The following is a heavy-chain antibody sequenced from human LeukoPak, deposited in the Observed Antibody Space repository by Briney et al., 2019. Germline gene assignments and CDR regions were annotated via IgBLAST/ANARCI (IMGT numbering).Heavy chain of an antibody. CDR2: VDTRGTI. CDR1: GGFFSSYY. J-gene: IGHJ5*02. Sequence: SETLSLTCTVSGGFFSSYYWSWIRQPAGKGLEWIGRVDTRGTINYNPSLKSRLSISVDTSKNQFSLKLSSVTAADTAVYFCARGGIVGSRTNWFDPWGQGMLVSVSS. CDR3: ARGGIVGSRTNWFDP. D-gene: IGHD1-26*01. V-gene: IGHV4-4*07.